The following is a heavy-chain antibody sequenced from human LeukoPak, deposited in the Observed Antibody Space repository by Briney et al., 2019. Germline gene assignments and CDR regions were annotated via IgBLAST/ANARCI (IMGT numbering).Heavy chain of an antibody. CDR2: ISAYNGNT. CDR3: ASLGTRYDSSGYYYR. J-gene: IGHJ4*02. V-gene: IGHV1-18*01. D-gene: IGHD3-22*01. CDR1: GYTFTSYG. Sequence: ASVKVSCKASGYTFTSYGISWVRQAPGQGLEWMGWISAYNGNTNYAQKLQGRVTMTTDTSTSTAYMELRSLRSDDTAVYYCASLGTRYDSSGYYYRWGQGTLVTVSS.